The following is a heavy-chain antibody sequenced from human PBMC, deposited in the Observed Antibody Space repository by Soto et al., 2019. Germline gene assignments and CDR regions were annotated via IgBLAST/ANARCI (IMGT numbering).Heavy chain of an antibody. J-gene: IGHJ4*02. Sequence: HITLKESGHTLVKPTQTLTLTCTFSGFSFGGSGVGVGWIRQPPGRALEWLGLVFWNDDKRYSPSLESRLTLTQDTSNNQVVLTVTNLDPGDTGTYYCARAYTYDFDHWGQRTLVTVSS. V-gene: IGHV2-5*01. D-gene: IGHD2-21*01. CDR3: ARAYTYDFDH. CDR1: GFSFGGSGVG. CDR2: VFWNDDK.